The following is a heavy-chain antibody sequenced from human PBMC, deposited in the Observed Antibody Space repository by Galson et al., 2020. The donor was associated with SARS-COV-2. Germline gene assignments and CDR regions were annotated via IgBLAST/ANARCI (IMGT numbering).Heavy chain of an antibody. Sequence: GESLKISCAASGFTFSSYWMSWVRQAPGKGLEWVANIKQDGSEKYYVDSVKGRFTISRDNAKNSLYLQMNSLRAEDTAVYYCAREGKYYDFWSQVNYGMDVWGQGTTVTVSS. CDR1: GFTFSSYW. CDR2: IKQDGSEK. CDR3: AREGKYYDFWSQVNYGMDV. V-gene: IGHV3-7*03. J-gene: IGHJ6*02. D-gene: IGHD3-3*01.